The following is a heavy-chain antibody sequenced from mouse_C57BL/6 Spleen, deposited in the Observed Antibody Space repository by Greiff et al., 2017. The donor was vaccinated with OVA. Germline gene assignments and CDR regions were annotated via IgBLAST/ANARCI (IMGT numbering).Heavy chain of an antibody. CDR1: GYAFSSYW. CDR3: ARGRDGYYFDY. D-gene: IGHD2-3*01. Sequence: QVQLQQSGAELVKPGASVKISCKASGYAFSSYWMNWVKQRPGKGLEWVGQIYTGDGDTNYNGKFKGKATLTADTSSSTAYMHLSSLTSEDSAVYFCARGRDGYYFDYWGQGTTLTVSS. V-gene: IGHV1-80*01. CDR2: IYTGDGDT. J-gene: IGHJ2*01.